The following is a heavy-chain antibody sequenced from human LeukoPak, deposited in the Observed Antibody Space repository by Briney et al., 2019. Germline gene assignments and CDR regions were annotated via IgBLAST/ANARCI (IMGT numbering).Heavy chain of an antibody. CDR1: GFTFSSYG. V-gene: IGHV3-30*02. J-gene: IGHJ3*02. CDR3: ARGVLWFGVPRDAFDI. D-gene: IGHD3-10*01. Sequence: QPGGSLSLSCAASGFTFSSYGLHWVRQAPGKGLEWVAFIRYGGSGEYYADSVKGRFTISRDKAKNSLYLQMNSLRAEDTAVYDCARGVLWFGVPRDAFDIWGQGTMVTVSS. CDR2: IRYGGSGE.